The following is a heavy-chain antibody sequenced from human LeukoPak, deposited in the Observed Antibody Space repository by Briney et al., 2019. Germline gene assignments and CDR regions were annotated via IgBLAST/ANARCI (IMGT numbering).Heavy chain of an antibody. CDR2: IYSGGST. V-gene: IGHV3-53*01. J-gene: IGHJ4*02. CDR1: GFTVSSNY. CDR3: ASPDYGSGSLDY. Sequence: GGSLRLSCAASGFTVSSNYMSWVRQAPGKGLEWVSVIYSGGSTYYADSVKGRFTISRDNSKNTLYLQMNSLRAEDTAVYYCASPDYGSGSLDYWGQGTLVTVSS. D-gene: IGHD3-10*01.